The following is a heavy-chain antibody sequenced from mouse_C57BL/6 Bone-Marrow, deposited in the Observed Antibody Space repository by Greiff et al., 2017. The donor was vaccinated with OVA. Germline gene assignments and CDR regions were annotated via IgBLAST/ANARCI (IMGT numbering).Heavy chain of an antibody. V-gene: IGHV1-72*01. CDR1: GYTFTSYW. J-gene: IGHJ1*03. Sequence: VQLQQPGAELVKPGASVKLSCKASGYTFTSYWMHWVKQRPGRGLEWIGRIDPNSGGTKYTEKFKSKATLTVDKPSSTAYMQLSSLTSEDSAVYDCASYYYGSSLDWYFDVWGTGTTVTVSS. D-gene: IGHD1-1*01. CDR3: ASYYYGSSLDWYFDV. CDR2: IDPNSGGT.